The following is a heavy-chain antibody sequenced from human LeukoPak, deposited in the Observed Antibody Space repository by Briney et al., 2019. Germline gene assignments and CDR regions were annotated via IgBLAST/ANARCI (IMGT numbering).Heavy chain of an antibody. Sequence: GGSLRLSCAASGFTFRSYAMSWVRQAPGKGLEWVSGISGSGDITYYADSVKGRFTMSRDNFKNTLYLQMNSLRAEDTAVYYCAKVSRFAVVPAAMLDCWGQGIQVTVSS. D-gene: IGHD2-2*01. J-gene: IGHJ4*02. V-gene: IGHV3-23*01. CDR1: GFTFRSYA. CDR3: AKVSRFAVVPAAMLDC. CDR2: ISGSGDIT.